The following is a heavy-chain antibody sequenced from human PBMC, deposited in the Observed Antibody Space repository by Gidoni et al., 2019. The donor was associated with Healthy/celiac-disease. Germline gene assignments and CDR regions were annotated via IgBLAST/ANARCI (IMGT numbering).Heavy chain of an antibody. CDR1: GGSISSSNW. CDR2: IHYWGST. CDR3: ARSLSLVGASWFDP. Sequence: QVQLQESGPGLVKPSGTLSLTCAVSGGSISSSNWWRWVRQPPGKGLEWIGEIHYWGSTNYNPSLKRRVTISVDKSKNQFSLKLSSVTAADTAVYYCARSLSLVGASWFDPWGQGTLVTVSS. V-gene: IGHV4-4*02. J-gene: IGHJ5*02. D-gene: IGHD1-26*01.